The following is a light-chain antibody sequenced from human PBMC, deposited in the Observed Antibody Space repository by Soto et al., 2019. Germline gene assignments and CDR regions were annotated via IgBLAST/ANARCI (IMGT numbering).Light chain of an antibody. V-gene: IGKV3-20*01. CDR3: QHYGSSPRT. Sequence: ENVVTQSPGSLSLSPGERATLSCRASQSVSTYLAWYQQKPGQAPRLLIYDASTRATGIPDRFSGSGSGTDFTLTINRLEPEDFALYYCQHYGSSPRTFGHGTKVDIK. J-gene: IGKJ1*01. CDR2: DAS. CDR1: QSVSTY.